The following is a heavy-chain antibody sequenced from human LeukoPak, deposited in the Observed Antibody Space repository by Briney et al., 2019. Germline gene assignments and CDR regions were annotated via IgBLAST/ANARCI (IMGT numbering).Heavy chain of an antibody. CDR1: GFTFSNYA. CDR3: ARGHSGWYDY. J-gene: IGHJ4*02. D-gene: IGHD6-19*01. V-gene: IGHV3-23*01. CDR2: ISGSVGST. Sequence: PGGSLRLSCAASGFTFSNYAMSWVRQAPGKGLEWVSGISGSVGSTYYADSVKGRFTISRDNSKNTLYLQMNSLRAEDTAVYYCARGHSGWYDYWGQGTLVTVSS.